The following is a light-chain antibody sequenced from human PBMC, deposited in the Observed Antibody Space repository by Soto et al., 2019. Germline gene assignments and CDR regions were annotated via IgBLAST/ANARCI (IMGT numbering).Light chain of an antibody. CDR1: QSIRSW. CDR3: QQYNNYPRT. Sequence: DIQMTQSPSTLSASVGDIFTITCCASQSIRSWLAWYQQKPGKAPKLLIYKASSLESGVTSRFSGSGSGTELTLSISRMQPDDFAAYYCQQYNNYPRTVGGGTKVDSK. V-gene: IGKV1-5*03. CDR2: KAS. J-gene: IGKJ4*01.